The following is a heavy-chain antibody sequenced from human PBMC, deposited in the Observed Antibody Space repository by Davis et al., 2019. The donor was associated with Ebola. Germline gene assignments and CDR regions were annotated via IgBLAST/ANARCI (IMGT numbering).Heavy chain of an antibody. CDR2: ISSSSSYI. CDR3: ARGATVTTSYFDY. J-gene: IGHJ4*02. D-gene: IGHD4-17*01. CDR1: GFTFSSYS. V-gene: IGHV3-21*01. Sequence: GESLKISCAASGFTFSSYSMNWVRHAPGKGLEWVSSISSSSSYIYYADSVKGRFTISRDNAKNSLYLQMNSLRAEDTAVYYCARGATVTTSYFDYWGQGTLVTVSS.